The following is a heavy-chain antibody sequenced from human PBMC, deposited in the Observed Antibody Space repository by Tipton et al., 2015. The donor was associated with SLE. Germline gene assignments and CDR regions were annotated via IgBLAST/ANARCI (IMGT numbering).Heavy chain of an antibody. Sequence: TLSLTCAVSGYSISSDYYWGWIRQPPGKGLECIGSLYHSGTTYYNPSLKSRVTISVGTSKNEFSLRMTSVTAADTAVYYCARGSVVADDFWGQGTLVTVSS. D-gene: IGHD2-15*01. V-gene: IGHV4-38-2*01. J-gene: IGHJ4*02. CDR1: GYSISSDYY. CDR2: LYHSGTT. CDR3: ARGSVVADDF.